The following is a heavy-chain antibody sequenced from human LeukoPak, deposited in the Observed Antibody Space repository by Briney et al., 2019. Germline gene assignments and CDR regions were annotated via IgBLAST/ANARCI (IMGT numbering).Heavy chain of an antibody. CDR1: GGSISSYY. CDR2: IYYSGST. J-gene: IGHJ6*03. Sequence: SETLSLTCTVSGGSISSYYWSWIRQPPGKGLEWIGYIYYSGSTNYNPSLKSRVTISVDTSKNQFSLKLSSVTAADTAVYYCARALYGSGSYFHYYYYMDVWGKGTTVTISS. D-gene: IGHD3-10*01. CDR3: ARALYGSGSYFHYYYYMDV. V-gene: IGHV4-59*01.